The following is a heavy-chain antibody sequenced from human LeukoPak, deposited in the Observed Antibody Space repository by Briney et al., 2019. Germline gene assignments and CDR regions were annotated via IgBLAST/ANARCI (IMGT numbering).Heavy chain of an antibody. V-gene: IGHV1-69*01. CDR2: LIPSFGTA. CDR3: ARARYGGNLDSRFDY. D-gene: IGHD4-23*01. CDR1: GGTFSSYA. J-gene: IGHJ4*02. Sequence: AAKVSCKASGGTFSSYAINWVRQAPGQGLEWMGGLIPSFGTANFAQKFQGRVTITADESTSTTFMYLNSLRSDDTAVYYCARARYGGNLDSRFDYWGQGTLVTVSS.